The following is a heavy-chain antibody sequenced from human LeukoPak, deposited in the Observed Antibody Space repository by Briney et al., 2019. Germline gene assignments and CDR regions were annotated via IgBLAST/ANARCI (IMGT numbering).Heavy chain of an antibody. J-gene: IGHJ6*02. V-gene: IGHV3-30*18. Sequence: PGRSLRLSCAASGFTFSSYGMHWARQAPGKGLEWVAVISYDGSNKYYADSVKGRFTISRDNSKHTLYLQMNSLRAEDTAVYYCANVRGMDVWGQGTTVTVSS. CDR2: ISYDGSNK. CDR1: GFTFSSYG. CDR3: ANVRGMDV.